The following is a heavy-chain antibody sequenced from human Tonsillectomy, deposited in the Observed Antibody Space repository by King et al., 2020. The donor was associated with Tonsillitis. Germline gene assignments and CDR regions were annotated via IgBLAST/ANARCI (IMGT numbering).Heavy chain of an antibody. V-gene: IGHV1-2*02. J-gene: IGHJ6*02. CDR1: GYSFTGYY. CDR2: INPNSGGT. D-gene: IGHD3-3*01. Sequence: VQLVQSGAEVKKPGASVKVSCKASGYSFTGYYIHWVRQAPGQGLEWMGWINPNSGGTKYAQKFQGRVTVTRDTSINTVYMELSRLRFDDTAVYYCGSLGVVDRLFDYYYDIDVWGQGTTVTVSS. CDR3: GSLGVVDRLFDYYYDIDV.